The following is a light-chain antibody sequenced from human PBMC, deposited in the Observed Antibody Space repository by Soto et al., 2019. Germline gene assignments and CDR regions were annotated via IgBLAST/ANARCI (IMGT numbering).Light chain of an antibody. Sequence: DIQMTQSPCSLSASVGDTVTITCRASQGISNFLAWFQQKPGKAPKSLIYGASSLQNGVPSQFSGSGSDTDFTLTISSLQPEDSATYFCQQYQSYPVTFGGGTKVEIK. J-gene: IGKJ4*01. CDR3: QQYQSYPVT. CDR1: QGISNF. CDR2: GAS. V-gene: IGKV1-16*02.